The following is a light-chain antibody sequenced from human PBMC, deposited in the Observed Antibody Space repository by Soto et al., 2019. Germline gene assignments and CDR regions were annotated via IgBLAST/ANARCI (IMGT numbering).Light chain of an antibody. CDR1: QGIASS. V-gene: IGKV1-9*01. J-gene: IGKJ4*01. Sequence: DIHLTQSPSFLSASVGDRVTITCRASQGIASSLAWYQQKAGKAPKLLIYAASTLESGDPSRFSGSGSGTEFTLTISSLQPEDFAIYYCQQFNSYPLTFGGGTKVEIK. CDR2: AAS. CDR3: QQFNSYPLT.